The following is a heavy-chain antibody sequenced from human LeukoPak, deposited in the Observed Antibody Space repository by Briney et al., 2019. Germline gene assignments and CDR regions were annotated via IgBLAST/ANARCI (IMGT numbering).Heavy chain of an antibody. CDR3: ARELYSSSWYELNYYYYAMDV. D-gene: IGHD6-13*01. V-gene: IGHV1-8*01. Sequence: ASVKVSCTASGYTFINNNINWVRQATGQGLEWLGWMNSNSGDTGYAQKSQGRVTMTRNTSINTAYMELSSLRSEDTAVYYCARELYSSSWYELNYYYYAMDVWGQGTAVTVSS. CDR2: MNSNSGDT. CDR1: GYTFINNN. J-gene: IGHJ6*02.